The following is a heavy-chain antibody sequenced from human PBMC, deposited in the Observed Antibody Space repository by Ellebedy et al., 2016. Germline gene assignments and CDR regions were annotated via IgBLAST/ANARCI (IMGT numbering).Heavy chain of an antibody. V-gene: IGHV3-53*01. CDR3: ARASKWDAFDV. J-gene: IGHJ3*01. CDR1: GLTLNMYA. D-gene: IGHD1-26*01. CDR2: IYSGGST. Sequence: GGSLRLSXVASGLTLNMYAMTWVRQAPGKGLEWLSIIYSGGSTYYPDSLKGRFTISRDDSKNTLHLQLNSLRVEDTAVYYCARASKWDAFDVWGRGTMVTVSS.